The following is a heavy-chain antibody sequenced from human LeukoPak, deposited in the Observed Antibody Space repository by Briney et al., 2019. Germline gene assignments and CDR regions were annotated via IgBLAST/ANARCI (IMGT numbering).Heavy chain of an antibody. Sequence: GGSLRLSCAASGFTFSSYWMSWVRQAPGKGLEWVANIKQDGSEKYYVDSVKGRFTISRDNAKSSLYLQMNSLRAEDTAVYYCARDTSMTGIPFDYWGQGTLVTVSS. CDR3: ARDTSMTGIPFDY. V-gene: IGHV3-7*01. CDR1: GFTFSSYW. J-gene: IGHJ4*02. CDR2: IKQDGSEK. D-gene: IGHD3-9*01.